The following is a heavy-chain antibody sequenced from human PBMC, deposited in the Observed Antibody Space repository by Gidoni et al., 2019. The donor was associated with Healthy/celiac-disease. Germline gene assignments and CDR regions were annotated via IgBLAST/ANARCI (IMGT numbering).Heavy chain of an antibody. CDR2: ISWNSGSI. D-gene: IGHD3-22*01. J-gene: IGHJ4*02. CDR1: GFTFDDYA. Sequence: EVQLVESGGGLVQPGRSLRLSCAAAGFTFDDYAMHWVRQAPGKGLEWVSGISWNSGSIGYADSVKGRFTISRDNAKNSLYLQMNSLRAEDTALYYCAKDHYDSSGYYRNLNWGQGTLVTVSS. CDR3: AKDHYDSSGYYRNLN. V-gene: IGHV3-9*01.